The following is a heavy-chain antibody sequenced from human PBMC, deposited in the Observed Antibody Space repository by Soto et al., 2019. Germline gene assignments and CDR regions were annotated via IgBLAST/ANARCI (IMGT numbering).Heavy chain of an antibody. V-gene: IGHV1-3*01. D-gene: IGHD2-8*01. CDR3: ARGRRYCTNGVCYSFEY. J-gene: IGHJ4*02. Sequence: ASEKVSCKASGYTFTSYAMHWVRQAPGQRLERMGWINAGNGNTKYSQKFQGRVTITRDTSASTAYMELSSLRSEDTAVYYCARGRRYCTNGVCYSFEYWGQGTLVTVSS. CDR1: GYTFTSYA. CDR2: INAGNGNT.